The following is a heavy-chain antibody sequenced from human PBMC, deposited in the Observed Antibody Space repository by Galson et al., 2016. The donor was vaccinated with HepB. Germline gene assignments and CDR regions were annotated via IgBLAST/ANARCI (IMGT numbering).Heavy chain of an antibody. CDR2: ISQDGGKK. CDR3: AGIIRPFAEFES. Sequence: SLRLSCAASGFTSSNHWMSWVRQAPGKGLEWVAGISQDGGKKDYLESVKGRFTISRDNAKNSLYLQMDNLRAEDKAVYYCAGIIRPFAEFESWGQGTLVTVAS. J-gene: IGHJ4*02. CDR1: GFTSSNHW. D-gene: IGHD3-16*01. V-gene: IGHV3-7*01.